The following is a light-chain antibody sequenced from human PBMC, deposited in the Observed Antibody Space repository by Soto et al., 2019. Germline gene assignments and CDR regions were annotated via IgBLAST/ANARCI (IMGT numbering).Light chain of an antibody. Sequence: QSVLTQPPSASGTPGQRVAISCSGSSSDLGSNTVNWYQHLPGTAPQLLMYSDNQRPPAVTDRFSGSKSGTSASLAISGLQAEDEGDYYCASWDDSLNGWVFGGGTKLTVL. J-gene: IGLJ3*02. CDR3: ASWDDSLNGWV. V-gene: IGLV1-44*01. CDR1: SSDLGSNT. CDR2: SDN.